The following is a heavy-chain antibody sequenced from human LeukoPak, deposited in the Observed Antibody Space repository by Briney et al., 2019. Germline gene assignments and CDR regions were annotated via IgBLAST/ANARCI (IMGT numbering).Heavy chain of an antibody. CDR3: ARDRSTTVTPRAFDI. CDR2: INHSGST. CDR1: GGSFSGYY. V-gene: IGHV4-34*01. D-gene: IGHD4-17*01. Sequence: SETLSLTCAVYGGSFSGYYWSWIRQPPGKGLEWIGEINHSGSTYYNPSLKSRVTISVDTSKNQFSLKLSSVTAADTAVYYCARDRSTTVTPRAFDIWGQGTLVTVSS. J-gene: IGHJ3*02.